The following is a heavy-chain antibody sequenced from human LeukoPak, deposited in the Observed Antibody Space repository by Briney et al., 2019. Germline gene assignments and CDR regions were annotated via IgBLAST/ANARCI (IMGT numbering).Heavy chain of an antibody. CDR1: GFTFSSYS. V-gene: IGHV3-21*01. CDR3: ARDEEGYCSSTSCYTAFRVMDV. CDR2: ISSSSSYI. D-gene: IGHD2-2*02. J-gene: IGHJ6*04. Sequence: GGSLRLSCAASGFTFSSYSTNWVRPAPGKGLEWVSSISSSSSYIYYADSVKGRFTISRDNAKNSLYLQMNSLRAEDTAVYYCARDEEGYCSSTSCYTAFRVMDVWGKGTTVTVSS.